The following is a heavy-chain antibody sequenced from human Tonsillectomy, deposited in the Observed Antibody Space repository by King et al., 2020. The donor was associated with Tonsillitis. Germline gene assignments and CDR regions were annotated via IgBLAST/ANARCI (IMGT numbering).Heavy chain of an antibody. D-gene: IGHD3-16*02. CDR2: ISYDGGNK. J-gene: IGHJ6*02. V-gene: IGHV3-30*18. Sequence: VQLVESGGGVVQPGRSLRLSCAASGFTFSSYGMHWVRQAPGKGLEWVALISYDGGNKYYADSVKGRFTISRDNSKNTLYLQMNSLIAEDTAVYYCAKDRDLRLRSYRLYYYYYGMDVWGQGTTVTVSS. CDR3: AKDRDLRLRSYRLYYYYYGMDV. CDR1: GFTFSSYG.